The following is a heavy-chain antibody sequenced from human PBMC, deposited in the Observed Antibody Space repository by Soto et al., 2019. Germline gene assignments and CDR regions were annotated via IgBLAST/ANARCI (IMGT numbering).Heavy chain of an antibody. CDR2: IIPIFGTA. J-gene: IGHJ5*02. D-gene: IGHD3-22*01. CDR3: ARAPYYYDSSGYFWFDP. Sequence: GASVKVSCKASGGTFSSYAISWVRQAPGQGLEWMGGIIPIFGTANYAQKFQGRVTITAAESTSTAYMELSSLRSEDTAVYYCARAPYYYDSSGYFWFDPWGQGTLVTVSS. CDR1: GGTFSSYA. V-gene: IGHV1-69*13.